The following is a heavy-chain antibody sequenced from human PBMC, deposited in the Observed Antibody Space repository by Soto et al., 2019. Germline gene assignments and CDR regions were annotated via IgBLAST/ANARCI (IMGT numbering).Heavy chain of an antibody. Sequence: QVQLVESGGGVVQPGRSLRLSCAASGFTFSSYGMHWVRQAPGKGLEWVAVISYDGSNKYYADSVKGRFTISRDNSKNTLYLQMNSLRAEDTAVYYCAKDRPEGPDDYYYYGMDVWGQGTTVTVSS. CDR2: ISYDGSNK. CDR1: GFTFSSYG. CDR3: AKDRPEGPDDYYYYGMDV. D-gene: IGHD6-6*01. V-gene: IGHV3-30*18. J-gene: IGHJ6*02.